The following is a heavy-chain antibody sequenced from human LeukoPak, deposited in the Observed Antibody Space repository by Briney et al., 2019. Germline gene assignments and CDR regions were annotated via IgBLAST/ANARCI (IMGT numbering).Heavy chain of an antibody. CDR2: IYTSGST. CDR1: GGSISSYY. CDR3: ARDVALGWGGYDSVNWFDP. Sequence: PSETPSLTCTVSGGSISSYYWSWIRQPAGKGLEWIGRIYTSGSTNYNPSLKSRVTMSVDTSKNQFSLKLSSVTAADTAVYYCARDVALGWGGYDSVNWFDPWGQGTLVTVSS. D-gene: IGHD5-12*01. V-gene: IGHV4-4*07. J-gene: IGHJ5*02.